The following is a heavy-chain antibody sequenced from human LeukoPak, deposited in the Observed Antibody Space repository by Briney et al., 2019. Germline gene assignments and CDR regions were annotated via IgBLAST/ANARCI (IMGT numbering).Heavy chain of an antibody. D-gene: IGHD5-24*01. CDR1: GFTFSSYA. V-gene: IGHV3-23*01. J-gene: IGHJ4*02. CDR3: AKRTPEMATTEFDY. CDR2: ISGSGGST. Sequence: GGSLRLSCAASGFTFSSYAMSWVRQAPGKGLEWVSAISGSGGSTYYADSVKGRFTISRANSKNTLYLQMQSLRVEDTAVYYCAKRTPEMATTEFDYWGQGTLVTVSS.